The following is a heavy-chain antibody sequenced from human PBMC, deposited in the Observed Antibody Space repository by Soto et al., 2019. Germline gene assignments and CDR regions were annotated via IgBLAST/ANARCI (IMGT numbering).Heavy chain of an antibody. V-gene: IGHV3-23*01. D-gene: IGHD3-22*01. J-gene: IGHJ4*02. CDR3: AKKGPRYYYDSSGIDY. CDR1: GFTFSSYA. Sequence: PGGSLRLSCAASGFTFSSYAMSWVRQAPGKGLEWVSAISGSGGSTYYADSVKGRFTISRDNSKNTLYLQMNSLRAEDTAVYHCAKKGPRYYYDSSGIDYWGQGTLVTVSS. CDR2: ISGSGGST.